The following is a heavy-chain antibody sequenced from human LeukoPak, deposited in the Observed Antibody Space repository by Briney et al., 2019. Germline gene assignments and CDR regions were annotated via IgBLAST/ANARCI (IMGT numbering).Heavy chain of an antibody. V-gene: IGHV1-2*02. J-gene: IGHJ4*02. CDR1: GYTFTGYY. CDR2: INPNSGGT. CDR3: ARGYDFWSGYTTPVDY. D-gene: IGHD3-3*01. Sequence: GASVKVSCKASGYTFTGYYMHWVRQAPGQGLEWMGWINPNSGGTNYAQKFQGRVTMTRDTSISTAYMELCRLRSDDTAVYYCARGYDFWSGYTTPVDYWGQGTLVTVSS.